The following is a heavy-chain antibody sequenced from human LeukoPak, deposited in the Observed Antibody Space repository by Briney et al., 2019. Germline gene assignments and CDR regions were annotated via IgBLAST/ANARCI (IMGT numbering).Heavy chain of an antibody. D-gene: IGHD3-22*01. CDR3: ARDYYDSSGSPPLDYYYYGMDV. J-gene: IGHJ6*02. CDR1: GGTFSSYA. V-gene: IGHV1-69*13. Sequence: SVKVSCKASGGTFSSYAISWVRQAPGQGLEWMGGIIPIFGTANYAQKFQGRVTITADESTSTAYVELSSLRSEDTAVYYCARDYYDSSGSPPLDYYYYGMDVWGQGTTVTVSS. CDR2: IIPIFGTA.